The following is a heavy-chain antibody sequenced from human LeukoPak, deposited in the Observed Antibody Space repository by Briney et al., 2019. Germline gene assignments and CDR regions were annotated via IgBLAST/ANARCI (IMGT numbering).Heavy chain of an antibody. CDR1: GFSFSTYS. CDR3: ARLDYGSRNYYADY. D-gene: IGHD3-10*01. V-gene: IGHV3-21*01. CDR2: ISSSSSYT. J-gene: IGHJ4*02. Sequence: PGGSLRLSCAASGFSFSTYSMNWVRQAPGKGLEWVSFISSSSSYTYYADSVKGRFTISRDNAKNSLYLQMNSLRAEDTAVFYCARLDYGSRNYYADYWGQGTLVTVSS.